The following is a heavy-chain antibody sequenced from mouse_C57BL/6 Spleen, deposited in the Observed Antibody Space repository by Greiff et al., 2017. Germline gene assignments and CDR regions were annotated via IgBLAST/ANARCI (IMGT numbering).Heavy chain of an antibody. CDR3: AREDYYGSSYWYFDV. CDR2: ISDGGSYT. V-gene: IGHV5-4*01. J-gene: IGHJ1*03. D-gene: IGHD1-1*01. CDR1: GFTFSSYA. Sequence: EVHLVESGGGLVKPGGSLKLSCAASGFTFSSYAMSWVRQTPEKRLEWVATISDGGSYTYYPDNVKGRFTISRDNAKNNLYLQMSHLKSEDTAMYYCAREDYYGSSYWYFDVWGTGTTVTVSS.